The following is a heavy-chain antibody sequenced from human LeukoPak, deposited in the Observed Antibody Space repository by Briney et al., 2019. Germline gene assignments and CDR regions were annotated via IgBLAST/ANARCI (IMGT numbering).Heavy chain of an antibody. Sequence: AASVKVSCKAFGYTFTNNWMHWVRQAPGQGPEWMGLISPTGGSTAYAQKFQGRVTLTRDMSTSTDYMELRSLKSEDTAVYYCARDNSVGDIAWWFDPWGQGTLVTVSS. CDR1: GYTFTNNW. V-gene: IGHV1-46*01. D-gene: IGHD3-10*01. J-gene: IGHJ5*02. CDR2: ISPTGGST. CDR3: ARDNSVGDIAWWFDP.